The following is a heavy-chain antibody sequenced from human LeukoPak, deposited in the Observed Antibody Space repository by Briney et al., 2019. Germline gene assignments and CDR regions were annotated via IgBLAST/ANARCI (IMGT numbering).Heavy chain of an antibody. CDR1: GFTFSSNY. J-gene: IGHJ4*02. CDR3: ARDLGGSQALDY. V-gene: IGHV3-66*01. Sequence: GGSLRLSCAASGFTFSSNYMSWVRQAPGKGLEWVSVIYRGGSTYYADSVKGRFTISRDNSKNTLYLQMNSLRAEDTAVYYCARDLGGSQALDYWGQGTLVTVSS. CDR2: IYRGGST.